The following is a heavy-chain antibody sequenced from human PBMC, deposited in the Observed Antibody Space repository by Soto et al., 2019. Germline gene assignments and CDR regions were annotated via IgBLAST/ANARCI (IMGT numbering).Heavy chain of an antibody. V-gene: IGHV1-46*01. CDR3: ARGDPSSSWYLFERDY. CDR2: INPSGGST. J-gene: IGHJ4*02. D-gene: IGHD6-13*01. Sequence: GASVKVSCKASGYTFTSYYMHWVRQAPGQGLEWMGIINPSGGSTSYAQKFQGRVTMTRDTSTSTVYMELSSLRSEDTAVYYCARGDPSSSWYLFERDYWGQGTLVTVSS. CDR1: GYTFTSYY.